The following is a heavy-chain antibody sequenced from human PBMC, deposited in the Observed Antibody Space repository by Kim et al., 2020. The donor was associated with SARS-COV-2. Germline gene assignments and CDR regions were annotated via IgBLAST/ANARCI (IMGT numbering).Heavy chain of an antibody. Sequence: SETLSLTCAVYGGSFSGYYWSWIRQPPGKGLEWIGEINHSGSTNYNPSLKSRVTISVDTSKNQFSLKLSSVTAADTAVYYCARRIGGFDPWGQGTLVTVSS. CDR3: ARRIGGFDP. CDR2: INHSGST. D-gene: IGHD2-21*01. V-gene: IGHV4-34*01. CDR1: GGSFSGYY. J-gene: IGHJ5*02.